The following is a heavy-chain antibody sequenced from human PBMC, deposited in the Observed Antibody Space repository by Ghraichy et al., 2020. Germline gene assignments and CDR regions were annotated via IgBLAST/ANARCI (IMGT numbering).Heavy chain of an antibody. CDR2: ISSSSSTT. CDR3: ARDFGGSYWFDY. D-gene: IGHD1-26*01. J-gene: IGHJ4*02. CDR1: GFTFSSYS. V-gene: IGHV3-48*02. Sequence: GESLNISCAASGFTFSSYSMNWVRQAPGKGLEWVSYISSSSSTTYNADSVKGRFTISRDNAKNSLYLQMNSLRDEDTAVYYCARDFGGSYWFDYWGQGTLVTVSS.